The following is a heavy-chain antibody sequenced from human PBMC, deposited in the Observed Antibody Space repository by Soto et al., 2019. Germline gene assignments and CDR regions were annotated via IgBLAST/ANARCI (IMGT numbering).Heavy chain of an antibody. D-gene: IGHD6-13*01. V-gene: IGHV1-69*13. Sequence: SVKASCKASGGTFSSYAISWVRQAPGQGLEWMGGIIPIFGTANYAQKFQGRVTITADGSTSTAYMELSSLRSEDTAVYYCAREGEIAAARVAFDIWGQGTMVTVSS. CDR1: GGTFSSYA. CDR3: AREGEIAAARVAFDI. J-gene: IGHJ3*02. CDR2: IIPIFGTA.